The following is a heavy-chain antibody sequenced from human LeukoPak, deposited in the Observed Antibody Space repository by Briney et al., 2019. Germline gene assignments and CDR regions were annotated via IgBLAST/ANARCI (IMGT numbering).Heavy chain of an antibody. V-gene: IGHV4-39*01. D-gene: IGHD6-6*01. Sequence: SETLSLTCTVSGGSISSSSYYWGWIRQPPGKGLEWIGSIYYSGSTYYNPSLKSRVTISVDTSKNQFSLKLSSVTAADTAVYYCARPLEYSSSSGDAFDIWGQGTMVTVSS. J-gene: IGHJ3*02. CDR1: GGSISSSSYY. CDR3: ARPLEYSSSSGDAFDI. CDR2: IYYSGST.